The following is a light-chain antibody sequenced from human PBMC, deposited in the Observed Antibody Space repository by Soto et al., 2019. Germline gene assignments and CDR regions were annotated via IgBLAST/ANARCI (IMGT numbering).Light chain of an antibody. CDR3: QQRSNWPRT. Sequence: EIVLTQSPATLSLSPGEIATLSCRASQSVSSYLAWYQQKPGQAPRLLIYDASNSATGIPARFSGSGSGTDFTLTISSREPEDFAVYYCQQRSNWPRTFGQGNKLDIK. J-gene: IGKJ2*01. CDR1: QSVSSY. CDR2: DAS. V-gene: IGKV3-11*01.